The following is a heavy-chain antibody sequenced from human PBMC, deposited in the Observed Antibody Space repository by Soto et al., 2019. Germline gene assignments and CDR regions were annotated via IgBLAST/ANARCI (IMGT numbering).Heavy chain of an antibody. J-gene: IGHJ5*02. V-gene: IGHV4-34*01. D-gene: IGHD2-2*01. Sequence: QVQLQQWGAGLLKPSETLSLTCAVYGGSFSGYYWSWIRQPPGKGLEWIGEINHSGSTNYNPSLKSRVTISVDTSKNQFSLKLSSVTAADTAVYYCARVGVPAARFDPWGQGTLVTVSS. CDR2: INHSGST. CDR3: ARVGVPAARFDP. CDR1: GGSFSGYY.